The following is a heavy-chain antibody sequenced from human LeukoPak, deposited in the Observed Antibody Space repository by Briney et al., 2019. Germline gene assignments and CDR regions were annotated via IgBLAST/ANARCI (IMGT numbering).Heavy chain of an antibody. CDR3: ARDDAVVVPAAMSDYYYGMDV. V-gene: IGHV3-7*01. CDR1: GFTFSKYW. CDR2: IKQDGSEK. D-gene: IGHD2-2*01. J-gene: IGHJ6*02. Sequence: PGGSLRLCCAASGFTFSKYWMSWVRQAPGKGLEWVANIKQDGSEKYYVDSVKGRFTISRDNAKNSLYLQMNSLRAEDTAVYYCARDDAVVVPAAMSDYYYGMDVWGQGTTVTVSS.